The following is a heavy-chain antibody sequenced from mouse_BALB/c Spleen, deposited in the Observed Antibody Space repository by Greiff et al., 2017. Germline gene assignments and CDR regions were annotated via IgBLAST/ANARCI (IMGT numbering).Heavy chain of an antibody. J-gene: IGHJ2*01. CDR3: ARSPTVVPFDD. V-gene: IGHV1-87*01. D-gene: IGHD1-1*01. Sequence: VQLQQSGAELARPGASVKLSCKASGYTFTSYWMQWVKQRPGQGLEWIGAIYPGDGDTRYTQKFKGKATLTADKSSSTAYMQLSSLASEDSAVYYCARSPTVVPFDDWGQGTTLTVSS. CDR1: GYTFTSYW. CDR2: IYPGDGDT.